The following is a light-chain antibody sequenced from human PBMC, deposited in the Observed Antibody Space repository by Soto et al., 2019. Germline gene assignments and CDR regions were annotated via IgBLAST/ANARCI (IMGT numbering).Light chain of an antibody. CDR2: GAS. CDR1: QSVAGSY. V-gene: IGKV3-20*01. CDR3: QQYGSSSFT. J-gene: IGKJ2*01. Sequence: EIVLTQSPGTLSLSPGEGATLSCRASQSVAGSYLAWYQQKPGQAPRLIIYGASNRATGTPDRFSGGGSGTDFPLTISRLEPEDFAVYYCQQYGSSSFTFGQGTKLEIK.